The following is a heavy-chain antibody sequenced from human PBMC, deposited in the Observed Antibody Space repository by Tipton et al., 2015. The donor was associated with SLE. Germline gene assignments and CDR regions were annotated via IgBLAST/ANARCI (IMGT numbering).Heavy chain of an antibody. V-gene: IGHV3-11*01. CDR1: GFTVSSNY. J-gene: IGHJ4*02. CDR2: INVDGTSI. D-gene: IGHD5-18*01. CDR3: ATGHTDADD. Sequence: GSLRLSCAASGFTVSSNYMSWVRRAPGKGLEWVSHINVDGTSIYYADSVKGRFTISRDNTENTLYLQMGSLRTEDTAVYYCATGHTDADDWGQGILVTVSS.